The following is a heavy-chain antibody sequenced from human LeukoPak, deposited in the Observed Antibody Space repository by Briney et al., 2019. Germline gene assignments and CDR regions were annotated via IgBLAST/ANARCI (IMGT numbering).Heavy chain of an antibody. Sequence: GGSLRLSCAASGFTFSSYALSWVRQGPRPGLGLVSVISGYCGGTYYADSVKGRFTISRDNSKNTLYLQMNSLRAEDTAVYYCAKVDYYGSGSYYNPSDYYYMDVWGKGTTVTVSS. CDR2: ISGYCGGT. CDR1: GFTFSSYA. V-gene: IGHV3-23*01. D-gene: IGHD3-10*01. J-gene: IGHJ6*03. CDR3: AKVDYYGSGSYYNPSDYYYMDV.